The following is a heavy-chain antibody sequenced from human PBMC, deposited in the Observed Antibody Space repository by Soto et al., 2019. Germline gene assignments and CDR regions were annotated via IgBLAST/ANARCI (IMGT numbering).Heavy chain of an antibody. V-gene: IGHV3-30*18. CDR3: AKESAMGSSWLDF. CDR1: GFSFSTSG. CDR2: ISHAGRDE. J-gene: IGHJ5*01. Sequence: QVQLVESGGGVVQPGRSLRLSCEGSGFSFSTSGLHWVRQAPGKGLEWVALISHAGRDEYYGDSVKGRFTIARDTSTNTLSLQMDGLRPEDTGVYYCAKESAMGSSWLDFWGQGTLVTVSS. D-gene: IGHD6-13*01.